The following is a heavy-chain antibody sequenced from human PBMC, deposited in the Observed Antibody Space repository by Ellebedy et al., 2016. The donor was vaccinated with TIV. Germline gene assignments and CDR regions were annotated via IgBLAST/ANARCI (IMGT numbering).Heavy chain of an antibody. J-gene: IGHJ4*02. D-gene: IGHD3-10*01. CDR3: ARFNYYGSGSYYNGDY. CDR2: ISSSGSTI. Sequence: GESLKISCAASGFTFSSYEMNWVRQAPGKGLEWVSYISSSGSTIYYADSVKGRFTISRDNAKNSLYLQMNSLRAEDTAVYYCARFNYYGSGSYYNGDYWGQGTLVTVSS. V-gene: IGHV3-48*03. CDR1: GFTFSSYE.